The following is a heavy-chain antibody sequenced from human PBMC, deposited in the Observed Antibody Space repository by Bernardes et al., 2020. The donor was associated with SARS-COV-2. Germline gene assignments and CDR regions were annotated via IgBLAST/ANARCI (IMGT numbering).Heavy chain of an antibody. CDR1: TFTLSDNY. V-gene: IGHV3-11*04. Sequence: GGSLRLSCAASTFTLSDNYMSWIRQAPGKGLEWLSYISRSGTIIYYADSVKGRFTISRDSAKNSLFLQMNSLRDEDTAVYYCARDGYYDSSGYYYDDAFDIWGQGTMVTVSS. CDR3: ARDGYYDSSGYYYDDAFDI. D-gene: IGHD3-22*01. J-gene: IGHJ3*02. CDR2: ISRSGTII.